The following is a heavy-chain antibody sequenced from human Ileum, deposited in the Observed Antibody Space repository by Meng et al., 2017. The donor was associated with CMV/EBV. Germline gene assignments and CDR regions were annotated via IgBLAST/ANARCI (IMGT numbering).Heavy chain of an antibody. J-gene: IGHJ3*02. CDR2: IYSGGST. V-gene: IGHV3-53*01. CDR3: ARGTSFDI. Sequence: GESLKISCAASGFTVSSNYMSWVRQAPGKGVEWVSVIYSGGSTYYADSVKGRFTISRDNSKNTLYLQMNSLRAEDTAVYYCARGTSFDIWGQGTMVTVSS. D-gene: IGHD1/OR15-1a*01. CDR1: GFTVSSNY.